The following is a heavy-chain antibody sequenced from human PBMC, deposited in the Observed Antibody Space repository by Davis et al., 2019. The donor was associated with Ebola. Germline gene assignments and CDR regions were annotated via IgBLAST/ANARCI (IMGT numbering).Heavy chain of an antibody. CDR2: IYYSGST. CDR3: ARWAHYGGNSERVYYYYGMDV. J-gene: IGHJ6*02. CDR1: GGSISSYY. V-gene: IGHV4-59*01. Sequence: SETLSLTCTVSGGSISSYYWSWIRQPPGKGLEWIGYIYYSGSTNYNPSLKSRVTISGDTSKNQFSLKLSSVTAADTAVYYCARWAHYGGNSERVYYYYGMDVWGQGTTVTVSS. D-gene: IGHD4-23*01.